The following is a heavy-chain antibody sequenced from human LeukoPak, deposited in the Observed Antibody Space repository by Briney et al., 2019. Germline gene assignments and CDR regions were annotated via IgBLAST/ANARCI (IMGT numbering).Heavy chain of an antibody. CDR1: GGSISSYY. CDR3: ARDRSFPFDY. J-gene: IGHJ4*02. V-gene: IGHV4-59*01. Sequence: SETLSLTCTVSGGSISSYYWSWIRQPPGKGLEWIGYIYYSGSTNYNPSLKSRVTISVDTSKNQFSLKLSSVTAADTAVYCCARDRSFPFDYWGQGTLVTVSS. CDR2: IYYSGST. D-gene: IGHD1-26*01.